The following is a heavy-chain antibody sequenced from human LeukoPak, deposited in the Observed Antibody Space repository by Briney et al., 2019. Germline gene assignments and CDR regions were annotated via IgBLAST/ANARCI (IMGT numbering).Heavy chain of an antibody. D-gene: IGHD1-1*01. CDR3: ARDGNNWNGYYLDY. CDR2: ISYDGNNK. CDR1: GLTFRNYA. V-gene: IGHV3-30-3*01. Sequence: PGRSLRLSCAASGLTFRNYAIHWVRQARGKGLEWVAVISYDGNNKYYADSVKGRFTISRDNSKNTLYLQMNSLRAEDTAVYYCARDGNNWNGYYLDYWGQGTLVTVSS. J-gene: IGHJ4*02.